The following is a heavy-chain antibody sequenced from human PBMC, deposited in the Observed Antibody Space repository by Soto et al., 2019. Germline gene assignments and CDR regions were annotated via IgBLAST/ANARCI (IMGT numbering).Heavy chain of an antibody. D-gene: IGHD2-2*01. J-gene: IGHJ2*01. CDR2: IGTAGDT. V-gene: IGHV3-13*01. CDR3: ARVRERYCSSTSCYRLWYFDL. Sequence: PGGSMRLSCAAAGFTCRSYDMHWVRQATGKGLEWVSAIGTAGDTYYPGSVKGRFTISRANAKNSLYLQMNSLRAEDTAVYYCARVRERYCSSTSCYRLWYFDLWGRGTLVTVSS. CDR1: GFTCRSYD.